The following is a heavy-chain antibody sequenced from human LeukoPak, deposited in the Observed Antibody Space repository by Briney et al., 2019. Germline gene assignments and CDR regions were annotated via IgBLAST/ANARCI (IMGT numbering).Heavy chain of an antibody. V-gene: IGHV3-21*01. J-gene: IGHJ6*03. CDR3: ARRHYSNYYYYMDV. CDR2: ISSSSSYI. Sequence: GGSLRLSCAASGFTFSSYSMNWVRQAPGKGLEWVSSISSSSSYIYYADSVKGRFTISRDNAKNSLYLQMNSLRAEDTAVYYCARRHYSNYYYYMDVWGKGTTVTVSS. D-gene: IGHD4-11*01. CDR1: GFTFSSYS.